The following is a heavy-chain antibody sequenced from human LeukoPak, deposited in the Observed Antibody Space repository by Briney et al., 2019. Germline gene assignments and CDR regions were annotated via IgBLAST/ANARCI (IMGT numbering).Heavy chain of an antibody. CDR2: ISSSSTYI. Sequence: GGSLRLSCAASGFTFSSYTMNWVRQAPGKGLEWVSSISSSSTYIYYADSVKGRFTISRDNAKNSLYLQMNSLRAEDTAVYYCANIPGYSSSWYGNWGQGTLVTVSS. CDR3: ANIPGYSSSWYGN. J-gene: IGHJ4*02. CDR1: GFTFSSYT. D-gene: IGHD6-13*01. V-gene: IGHV3-21*01.